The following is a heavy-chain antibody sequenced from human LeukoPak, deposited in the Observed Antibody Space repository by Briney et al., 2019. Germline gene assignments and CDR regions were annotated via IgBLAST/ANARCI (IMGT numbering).Heavy chain of an antibody. J-gene: IGHJ4*02. Sequence: GGSLRLSCSASGFTFSSYAMHWVRQAPGKGLEYVSAISSNGGSTYYADSVKGRFTISRDNAKNSLYLQMNSLKAEDTAVYYCARVGNTAEAGTVDYWGQGTLVTVSS. V-gene: IGHV3-64*04. D-gene: IGHD6-13*01. CDR1: GFTFSSYA. CDR2: ISSNGGST. CDR3: ARVGNTAEAGTVDY.